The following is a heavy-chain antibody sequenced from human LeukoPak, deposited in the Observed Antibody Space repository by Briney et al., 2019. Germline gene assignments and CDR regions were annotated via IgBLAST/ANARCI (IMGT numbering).Heavy chain of an antibody. Sequence: PGGSLRLSCAASGFTFSSYGMHWVRQAPGKGLEWVAVIWYDGSNKYYADSLKGRFTISRDNSKNTLYLQMNSLRAEDTAVYYCARDGRDTYPSYYDYVWGSPTYYYYYMDVWGKGTTVTVSS. CDR2: IWYDGSNK. CDR1: GFTFSSYG. J-gene: IGHJ6*03. V-gene: IGHV3-33*01. CDR3: ARDGRDTYPSYYDYVWGSPTYYYYYMDV. D-gene: IGHD3-16*01.